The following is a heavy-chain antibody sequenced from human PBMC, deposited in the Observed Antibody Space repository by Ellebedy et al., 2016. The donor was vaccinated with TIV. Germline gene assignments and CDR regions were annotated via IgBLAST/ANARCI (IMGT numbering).Heavy chain of an antibody. Sequence: AASVKVSCKASGYTFTSYYMHWVRQAPGQGLEWMGIINPSACSTSYAQKFQGRITMTRDTSPSTVYMELSSLTSDDTAVYYCARGRGERWLQPGGYFDYWGQGTLVTVSS. CDR2: INPSACST. D-gene: IGHD5-24*01. J-gene: IGHJ4*02. V-gene: IGHV1-46*01. CDR3: ARGRGERWLQPGGYFDY. CDR1: GYTFTSYY.